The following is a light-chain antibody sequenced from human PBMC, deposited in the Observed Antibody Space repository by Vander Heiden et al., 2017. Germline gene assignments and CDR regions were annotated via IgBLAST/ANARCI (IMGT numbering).Light chain of an antibody. V-gene: IGLV1-44*01. J-gene: IGLJ3*02. CDR1: SSNIGSNA. CDR2: SNN. CDR3: AAWDDSLNGYWV. Sequence: SVLTQPPSASGTPGQRVTISCSGSSSNIGSNAVNWYQQLPGTAPELLIYSNNQRRSGVPDRFSGSKSGTSAALAISGLQSEDEADYYCAAWDDSLNGYWVFGGGTKLTVL.